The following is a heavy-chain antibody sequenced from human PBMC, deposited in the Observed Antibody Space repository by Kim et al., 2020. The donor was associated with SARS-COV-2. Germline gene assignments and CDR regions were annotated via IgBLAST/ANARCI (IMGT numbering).Heavy chain of an antibody. Sequence: GGSLRLSCAASGFTFGDYAMHWVRQAPGKGLEWVSGISWNSGSIGYADSVKGRFTISRDNAKNSLYLQMNSLRAEDTALYYCAKDPSSSWYQNYYYYYMDVWGKGTTVTVSS. J-gene: IGHJ6*03. V-gene: IGHV3-9*01. CDR1: GFTFGDYA. CDR2: ISWNSGSI. CDR3: AKDPSSSWYQNYYYYYMDV. D-gene: IGHD6-13*01.